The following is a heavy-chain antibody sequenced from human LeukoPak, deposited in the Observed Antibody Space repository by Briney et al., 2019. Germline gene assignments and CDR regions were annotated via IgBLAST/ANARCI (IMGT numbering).Heavy chain of an antibody. Sequence: PGGSLRLSCAASGFTFSSYSMNWDRQAPGKGLEWVSSISSSSSYIYYADSVKGRFTISRDNAKNSLYLQMNSLRAEDTAVYYCARDKSGIAAAGTGYYYGMDVWGKGTTVTVSS. CDR3: ARDKSGIAAAGTGYYYGMDV. D-gene: IGHD6-13*01. CDR2: ISSSSSYI. V-gene: IGHV3-21*01. J-gene: IGHJ6*04. CDR1: GFTFSSYS.